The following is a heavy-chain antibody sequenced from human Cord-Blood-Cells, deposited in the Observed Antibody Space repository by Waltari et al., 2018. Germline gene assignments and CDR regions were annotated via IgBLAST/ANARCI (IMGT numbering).Heavy chain of an antibody. Sequence: QVQLVESGGGVVQPGRSLRLSWAAYGFTFSSYGMHWVRQAPGKGLEWVAGISYDGSNKYYADSVKGRFTISRDNSKNTLYLQMNSLRAEDTAVYYCAKDVGTGDDYWGQGTLVTVSS. CDR2: ISYDGSNK. J-gene: IGHJ4*02. D-gene: IGHD7-27*01. CDR1: GFTFSSYG. CDR3: AKDVGTGDDY. V-gene: IGHV3-30*18.